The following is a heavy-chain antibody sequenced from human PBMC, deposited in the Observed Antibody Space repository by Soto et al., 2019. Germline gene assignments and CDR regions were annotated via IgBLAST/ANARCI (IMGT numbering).Heavy chain of an antibody. CDR3: ARVIWSGHLTSDL. CDR1: GFTFSSYS. D-gene: IGHD3-3*01. CDR2: ISGNSGDI. V-gene: IGHV3-23*01. J-gene: IGHJ5*02. Sequence: GGSLRLSCAASGFTFSSYSMSWVRQAPGKGLEWVSAISGNSGDIYYADSVKGRFTITRDNSKNALYLQMNSLRDEDTAVYYCARVIWSGHLTSDLWGQGTLVTVPS.